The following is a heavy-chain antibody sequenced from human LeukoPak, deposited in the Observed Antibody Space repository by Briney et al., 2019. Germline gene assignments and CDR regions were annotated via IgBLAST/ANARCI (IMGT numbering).Heavy chain of an antibody. CDR1: GGSISSGSYY. CDR2: IYTSGST. Sequence: PSETLYLTCTVSGGSISSGSYYWSWIRQPAGKGLEWIGRIYTSGSTNYNPSLKSRVTISVDTSKNQFSLKLSSVTAADTAVYYCARDGSICSGGSCYDYFDYWGQGTLVTVSS. D-gene: IGHD2-15*01. V-gene: IGHV4-61*02. J-gene: IGHJ4*02. CDR3: ARDGSICSGGSCYDYFDY.